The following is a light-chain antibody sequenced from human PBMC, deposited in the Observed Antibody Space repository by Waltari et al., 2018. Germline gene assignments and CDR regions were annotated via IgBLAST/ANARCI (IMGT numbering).Light chain of an antibody. J-gene: IGKJ1*01. CDR3: QQYNDWPRT. Sequence: DIVMTQSPVTLSMSPGERATLSCRASQSINTNLAWYQLKPGQSPRLVIYAASTRATGLPARFSGSGSGTEFTLTISSLQSEDVAVYYCQQYNDWPRTFGQGTKVEIK. CDR2: AAS. V-gene: IGKV3-15*01. CDR1: QSINTN.